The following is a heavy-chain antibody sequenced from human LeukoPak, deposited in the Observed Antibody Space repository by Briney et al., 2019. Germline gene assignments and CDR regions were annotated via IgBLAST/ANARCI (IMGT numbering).Heavy chain of an antibody. Sequence: ASVKVSCKASGYTFTSYGISWVRQAPGQGLEWMGWISAYNGNTNYALKLQGRVTMTTDTSTSTAHMELRSLRSDDTAVYYCARVSRDGYNLPYFDYWGQGTLVTVSS. V-gene: IGHV1-18*01. CDR2: ISAYNGNT. CDR3: ARVSRDGYNLPYFDY. D-gene: IGHD5-24*01. CDR1: GYTFTSYG. J-gene: IGHJ4*02.